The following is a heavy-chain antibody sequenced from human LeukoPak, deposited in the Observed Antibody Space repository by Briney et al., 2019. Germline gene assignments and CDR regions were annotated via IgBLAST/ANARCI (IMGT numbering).Heavy chain of an antibody. CDR3: ARGEGEAGPFDY. CDR2: IYYSGST. J-gene: IGHJ4*02. CDR1: GVSISSYY. V-gene: IGHV4-59*01. D-gene: IGHD6-19*01. Sequence: SETLSLTCTVSGVSISSYYWSWIRQPPGKGLEWIGYIYYSGSTNYNPSLKSRVTISVDTSKNQFSLKLSSVTAADTAVYYCARGEGEAGPFDYWGQGTLVTVSS.